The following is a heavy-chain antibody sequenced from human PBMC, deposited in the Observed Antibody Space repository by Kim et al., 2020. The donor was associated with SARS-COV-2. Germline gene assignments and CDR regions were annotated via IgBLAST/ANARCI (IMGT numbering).Heavy chain of an antibody. D-gene: IGHD6-6*01. V-gene: IGHV4-34*01. CDR3: ARGRSLDY. J-gene: IGHJ4*02. CDR2: INHSGST. Sequence: SETLSLTCAVYGGSFSGYYWSWIRQPPGKGLEWIGEINHSGSTNYNPSLKSRVTISVDTSKNQFSLKLSSVTAADTAVYYCARGRSLDYWGQGTLVTVSS. CDR1: GGSFSGYY.